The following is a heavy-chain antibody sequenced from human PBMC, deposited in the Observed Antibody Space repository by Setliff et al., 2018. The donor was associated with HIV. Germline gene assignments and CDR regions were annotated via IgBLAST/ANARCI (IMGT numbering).Heavy chain of an antibody. CDR2: IYYSGST. J-gene: IGHJ2*01. V-gene: IGHV4-31*03. Sequence: SETLSLTSTVSGDSITSGGYFWTWIRQHPGKGLEWIGHIYYSGSTYYNPSLKSRVTISVDTSKNQFSLKLTSVSAADTAVYYCARDGRAKGVYSHWHFDLWGRGTLVTVSS. CDR3: ARDGRAKGVYSHWHFDL. CDR1: GDSITSGGYF. D-gene: IGHD2-8*01.